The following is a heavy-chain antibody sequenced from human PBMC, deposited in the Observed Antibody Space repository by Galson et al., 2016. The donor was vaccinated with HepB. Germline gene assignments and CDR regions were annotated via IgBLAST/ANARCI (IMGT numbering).Heavy chain of an antibody. CDR2: ISHDGTET. J-gene: IGHJ4*02. D-gene: IGHD3-3*01. V-gene: IGHV3-30-3*01. CDR3: ASPPLYYDFWSGYPWTFFYH. CDR1: GFTFSHYA. Sequence: SLRLSCAASGFTFSHYAMHWVRQAAGQRLEWVAVISHDGTETYYVDSVKGRFTISRDNSRNTVYLQMNSLTVEDTALYFCASPPLYYDFWSGYPWTFFYHWAQGTLVTVSS.